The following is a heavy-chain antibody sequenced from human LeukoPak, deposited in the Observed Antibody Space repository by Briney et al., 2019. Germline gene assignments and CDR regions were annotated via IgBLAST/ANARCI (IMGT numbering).Heavy chain of an antibody. CDR1: GFTFNNYG. V-gene: IGHV3-30*18. D-gene: IGHD2-2*01. J-gene: IGHJ4*02. CDR3: AKGPLRGTAAAIDY. CDR2: ISYDGRNK. Sequence: PGGSLRLSCAASGFTFNNYGMHWVRQALGKGLEWVAVISYDGRNKHYPDSAKGRFTISRDISTDTLWLQMDSLRTEDTAVYYCAKGPLRGTAAAIDYWGQGTLVTVSS.